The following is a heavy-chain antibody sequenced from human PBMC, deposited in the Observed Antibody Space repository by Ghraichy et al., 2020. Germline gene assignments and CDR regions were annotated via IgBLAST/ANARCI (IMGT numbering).Heavy chain of an antibody. Sequence: GGSLRLSCAASGFTFSNYAMTWVRQAPGKGLEWVSTISGSGGSTYYADSVKGRFTISRDNSKNTLYLQMNSLRAEDAAVYYCAKDREYGSSSGPYYFDYWGQGTLVTFSS. CDR3: AKDREYGSSSGPYYFDY. V-gene: IGHV3-23*01. D-gene: IGHD6-6*01. CDR1: GFTFSNYA. CDR2: ISGSGGST. J-gene: IGHJ4*02.